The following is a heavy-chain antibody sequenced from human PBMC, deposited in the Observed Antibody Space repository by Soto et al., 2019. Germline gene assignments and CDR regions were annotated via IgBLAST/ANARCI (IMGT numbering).Heavy chain of an antibody. CDR1: GYTFTSYG. Sequence: ASVKVSCKASGYTFTSYGISWVRQAPGQGLEWTGWISAYNGNTNYAQKLQGRVTMTTDTSTSTAYMELRSLRSDDTAVYYCARSICSGGSCYSLNYYMDVWGKGTTVTVSS. CDR3: ARSICSGGSCYSLNYYMDV. D-gene: IGHD2-15*01. J-gene: IGHJ6*03. V-gene: IGHV1-18*01. CDR2: ISAYNGNT.